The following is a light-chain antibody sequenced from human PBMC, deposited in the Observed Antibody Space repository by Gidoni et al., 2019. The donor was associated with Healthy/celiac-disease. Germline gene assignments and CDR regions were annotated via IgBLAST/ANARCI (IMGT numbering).Light chain of an antibody. Sequence: EIVLTQSPGTLSLSPGERATLSCRASQSVRSSYLAWYQQKPGQAPRLLLYGASSRATGIPDRFSGSGSGTDFTLTISRLEPEDFAVYYCQQYGSSPRYTFGQGTKLEIK. CDR1: QSVRSSY. CDR3: QQYGSSPRYT. V-gene: IGKV3-20*01. J-gene: IGKJ2*01. CDR2: GAS.